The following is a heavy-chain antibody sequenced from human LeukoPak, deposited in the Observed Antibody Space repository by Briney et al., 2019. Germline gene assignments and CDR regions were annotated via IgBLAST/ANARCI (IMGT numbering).Heavy chain of an antibody. CDR2: ISYDGSNK. CDR1: GFTFNNYG. V-gene: IGHV3-30*18. J-gene: IGHJ1*01. D-gene: IGHD6-19*01. Sequence: GRSLRLSCAASGFTFNNYGIHWVRQAPGKGLEWVAVISYDGSNKYYADSVKGRFTISRDNSKNTLYLQMNSLRAEDTAVYYCAKGTPGIAVAGTGYFQHWGQGTLVTVSS. CDR3: AKGTPGIAVAGTGYFQH.